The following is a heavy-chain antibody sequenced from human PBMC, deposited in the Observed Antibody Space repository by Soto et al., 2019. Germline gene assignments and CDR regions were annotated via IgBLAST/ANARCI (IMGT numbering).Heavy chain of an antibody. J-gene: IGHJ4*02. Sequence: SETLSLTCTVSGGSISSYYWSWIRQPPGKGLEWIGYVYYSGSTNYNPSLKSRVTISVDTSKNQFSLKLNSVTAADTAVYYCARASMTTVTVDFWGQGTLVTVSS. V-gene: IGHV4-59*01. CDR3: ARASMTTVTVDF. D-gene: IGHD4-4*01. CDR2: VYYSGST. CDR1: GGSISSYY.